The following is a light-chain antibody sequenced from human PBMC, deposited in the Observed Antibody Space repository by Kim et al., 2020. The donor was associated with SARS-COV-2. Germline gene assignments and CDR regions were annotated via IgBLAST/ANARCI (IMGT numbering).Light chain of an antibody. Sequence: SSELTQDPAVSVALGQTVRITCQGDSLRSYYASWYQQKPGQAPVLVIYGKNNRPSGIPDRISGPSSGNTASLTITGAQAEDEADYYCNSRDSSGNHAVFG. V-gene: IGLV3-19*01. J-gene: IGLJ2*01. CDR2: GKN. CDR3: NSRDSSGNHAV. CDR1: SLRSYY.